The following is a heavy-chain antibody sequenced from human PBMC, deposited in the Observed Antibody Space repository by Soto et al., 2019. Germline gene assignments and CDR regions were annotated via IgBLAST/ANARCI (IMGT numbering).Heavy chain of an antibody. Sequence: SVKVSCKSSGFTFTSYAIHWLRQAPGQRPQWMGWINGGSGNTKYSQDFQGRVTFTRDTFATTAYLELSSLRSEDTAVYYCARVPPWGNSAGDYYIQHYDSWGQGTPVTVSS. CDR3: ARVPPWGNSAGDYYIQHYDS. CDR1: GFTFTSYA. V-gene: IGHV1-3*01. J-gene: IGHJ4*02. CDR2: INGGSGNT. D-gene: IGHD3-10*01.